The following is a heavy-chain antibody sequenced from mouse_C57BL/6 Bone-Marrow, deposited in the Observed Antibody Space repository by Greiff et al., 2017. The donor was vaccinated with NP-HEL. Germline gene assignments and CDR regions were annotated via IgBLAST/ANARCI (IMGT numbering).Heavy chain of an antibody. V-gene: IGHV1-61*01. CDR1: GYTFTSYW. CDR3: ARMRTYYFDY. J-gene: IGHJ2*01. CDR2: IYPSDSET. Sequence: VQLQQPGAELVRPGSSVKLSCKASGYTFTSYWMDWVKQRPGQGLEWIGNIYPSDSETHYNQKFKDKATLTVDQSSSTAYMQLSSLTSEDSAVYYCARMRTYYFDYWGQGTTLTVSS.